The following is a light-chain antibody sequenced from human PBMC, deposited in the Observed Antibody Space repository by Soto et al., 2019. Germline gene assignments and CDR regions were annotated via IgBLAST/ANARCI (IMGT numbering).Light chain of an antibody. J-gene: IGKJ4*01. CDR3: QQYYSLPLI. V-gene: IGKV3-15*01. CDR1: QSVNSN. CDR2: GAS. Sequence: EIVMTQSPASLSVSPGERATLSCRASQSVNSNLAWYQQKPGQAPRLLIYGASTRATGIPGRFRGSGSGTDFTLTITSLQSEDFAVYYCQQYYSLPLIFGGGTKVEIK.